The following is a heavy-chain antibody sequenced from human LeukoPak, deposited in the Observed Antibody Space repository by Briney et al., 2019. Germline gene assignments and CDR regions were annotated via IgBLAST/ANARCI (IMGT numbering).Heavy chain of an antibody. CDR3: ASTASYYDFWSGHYFDY. J-gene: IGHJ4*02. Sequence: SETLSLTCTVSGGSISSGSYYWSWIRQPAGKGLEWIGRIYTSGSTNYNPSLKSRVTTSVDTSKNQFSLKLSSVTAADTAVYYCASTASYYDFWSGHYFDYWGQGTLVTVSS. D-gene: IGHD3-3*01. CDR2: IYTSGST. CDR1: GGSISSGSYY. V-gene: IGHV4-61*02.